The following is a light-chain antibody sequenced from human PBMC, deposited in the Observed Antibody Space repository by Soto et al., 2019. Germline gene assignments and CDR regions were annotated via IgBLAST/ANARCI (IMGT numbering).Light chain of an antibody. CDR1: SSDVGGYNY. V-gene: IGLV2-14*01. J-gene: IGLJ1*01. Sequence: QSVLTQPASVSGSPGQSIAISCAGTSSDVGGYNYVSWYQQHPGKAPKLIIYDVSYRPSGVSNHFSGSKSGNTASLTISGLQAEDEADYYCCSYTSRSVYVFGTGTKVTVL. CDR2: DVS. CDR3: CSYTSRSVYV.